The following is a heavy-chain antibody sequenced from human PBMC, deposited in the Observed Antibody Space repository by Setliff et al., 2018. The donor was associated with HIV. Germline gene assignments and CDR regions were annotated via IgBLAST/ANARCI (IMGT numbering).Heavy chain of an antibody. V-gene: IGHV3-48*01. D-gene: IGHD6-19*01. CDR1: GFTLSQYD. CDR3: TRDFSRAVAVFEK. Sequence: GGSLRLSCEASGFTLSQYDMNWVRQAPGKGLEWLSYISNTAGTIYYADSVKGRFTISRDTAKNSMYLQMDNLRVEDTAVYYCTRDFSRAVAVFEKWGPGTQVTVSS. J-gene: IGHJ4*02. CDR2: ISNTAGTI.